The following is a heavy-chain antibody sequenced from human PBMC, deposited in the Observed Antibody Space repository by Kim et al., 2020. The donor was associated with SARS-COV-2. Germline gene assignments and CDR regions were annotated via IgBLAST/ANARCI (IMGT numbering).Heavy chain of an antibody. J-gene: IGHJ4*02. CDR2: ISGSGGST. Sequence: GGSLRLSCAASGFTFSSYAMNWVRQAPGKGLEWVSAISGSGGSTYYADSVKGRFTISRDNSKNTLYLQMNSQRAEDTAVYYCAKTIAVAGQPEGGGYWGQGTLVTVSS. CDR1: GFTFSSYA. D-gene: IGHD6-19*01. CDR3: AKTIAVAGQPEGGGY. V-gene: IGHV3-23*01.